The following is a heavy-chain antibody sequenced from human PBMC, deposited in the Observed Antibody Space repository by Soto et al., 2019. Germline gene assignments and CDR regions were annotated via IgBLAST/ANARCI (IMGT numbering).Heavy chain of an antibody. CDR3: ARLASRSSWYSDGWFDP. D-gene: IGHD6-13*01. CDR2: TYYRSKWYN. V-gene: IGHV6-1*01. Sequence: SQTLSLTCAISGDSVSSNSAAWNWIRQSPSRGLEWLGRTYYRSKWYNDYAVSVKSRITINPDTSKNQFSLQLNSMTPEDTSVYYCARLASRSSWYSDGWFDPWGQGTLVTVSS. CDR1: GDSVSSNSAA. J-gene: IGHJ5*02.